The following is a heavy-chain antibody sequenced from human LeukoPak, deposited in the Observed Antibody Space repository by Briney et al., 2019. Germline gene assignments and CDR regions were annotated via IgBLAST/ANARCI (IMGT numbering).Heavy chain of an antibody. CDR3: ASLLSSGYYSDAFDI. V-gene: IGHV1-69*13. Sequence: SVKVSCKASGGTFSSYAISWVRQAPGQGLEWMGGIIPIFGTANYAQKFQGRVTITADESTSTAYMELSSLRSEDTAVYYCASLLSSGYYSDAFDIWGQGTMVTVSS. CDR2: IIPIFGTA. D-gene: IGHD3-22*01. CDR1: GGTFSSYA. J-gene: IGHJ3*02.